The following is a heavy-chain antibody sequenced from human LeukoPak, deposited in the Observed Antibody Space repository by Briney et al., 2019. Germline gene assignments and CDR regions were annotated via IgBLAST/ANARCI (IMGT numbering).Heavy chain of an antibody. Sequence: SETLSLTCTVSGSSISSGSYWGWIGQSPGKGLGGIGSYYHSGTTYYSPSLKSRIAISVDTSKSQFSLKVNSVTAADTAVYYCAKYRSGALDWYFELWGRGTLVTVSS. D-gene: IGHD6-25*01. CDR1: GSSISSGSY. CDR2: YYHSGTT. CDR3: AKYRSGALDWYFEL. V-gene: IGHV4-38-2*02. J-gene: IGHJ2*01.